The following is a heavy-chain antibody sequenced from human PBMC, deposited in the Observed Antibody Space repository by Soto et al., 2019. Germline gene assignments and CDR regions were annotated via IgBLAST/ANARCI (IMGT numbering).Heavy chain of an antibody. CDR1: GKTFPTYG. CDR3: ARDIRSGSWDPFDY. Sequence: QVQLVQSGAEVKKPGASVKVSCKASGKTFPTYGMTWVRQSPGKGLGWMGWTSAYNGNTNNAQKLQGRVTMTTDTSTSTAYMELRSLRSDDTAVYYCARDIRSGSWDPFDYWGQGTLVTVSS. J-gene: IGHJ4*02. V-gene: IGHV1-18*01. CDR2: TSAYNGNT. D-gene: IGHD1-26*01.